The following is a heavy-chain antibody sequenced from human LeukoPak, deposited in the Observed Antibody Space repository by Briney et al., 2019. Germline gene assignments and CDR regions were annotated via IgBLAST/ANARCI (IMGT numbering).Heavy chain of an antibody. Sequence: PGGSLRLSCTDSSFTFSSYGMSWVRQAPGKGLEWVSSVSGSGSTINYADSVKGRFTIFRDNTENTLYLHMNSLRPQDTAVYYCAKESRGNTYGFFAHGDYWSQRTLVTVSS. D-gene: IGHD5-18*01. CDR3: AKESRGNTYGFFAHGDY. J-gene: IGHJ4*02. CDR2: VSGSGSTI. V-gene: IGHV3-23*01. CDR1: SFTFSSYG.